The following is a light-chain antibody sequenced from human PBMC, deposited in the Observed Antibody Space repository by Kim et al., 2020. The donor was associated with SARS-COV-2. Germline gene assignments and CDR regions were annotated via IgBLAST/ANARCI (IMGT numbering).Light chain of an antibody. CDR2: DAS. CDR1: QSVSSY. Sequence: LLLPGERATLCCRARQSVSSYLAWYQQQPGQAPRLLIYDASNRATGIPARFSGSGSGTDFTLTISRLAPEVFAVYYCQQRSNWLTFGEGTKVDIK. CDR3: QQRSNWLT. J-gene: IGKJ4*01. V-gene: IGKV3-11*01.